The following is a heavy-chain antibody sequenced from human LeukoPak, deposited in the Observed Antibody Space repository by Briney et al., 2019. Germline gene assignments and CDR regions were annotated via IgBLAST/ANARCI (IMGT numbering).Heavy chain of an antibody. CDR1: GFTFTSYA. D-gene: IGHD6-19*01. CDR3: AKLKQWQPQRYFFEY. Sequence: PGGSLRLSCAASGFTFTSYAMSWVRQAPGKGLEWVSTFSGASTTSYADAVKGRVTISRDNSKNILYLQLNRLRAEDTAVYYCAKLKQWQPQRYFFEYWGQGALVTVAS. CDR2: FSGASTT. V-gene: IGHV3-23*01. J-gene: IGHJ4*02.